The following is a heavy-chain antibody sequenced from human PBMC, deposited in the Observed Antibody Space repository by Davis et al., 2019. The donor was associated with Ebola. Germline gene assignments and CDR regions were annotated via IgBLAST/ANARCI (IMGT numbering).Heavy chain of an antibody. CDR2: IYYSGST. CDR1: GGSISSGGYY. Sequence: MPSETLSLTCAVSGGSISSGGYYWSWIRQPPGKGLEWIGYIYYSGSTNYNPSLKSRVTISVDTSKNQFSLKLSSVTAADTAVYYCADEGIVATIIGYWGQGTLVTVSS. CDR3: ADEGIVATIIGY. V-gene: IGHV4-61*08. J-gene: IGHJ4*02. D-gene: IGHD5-12*01.